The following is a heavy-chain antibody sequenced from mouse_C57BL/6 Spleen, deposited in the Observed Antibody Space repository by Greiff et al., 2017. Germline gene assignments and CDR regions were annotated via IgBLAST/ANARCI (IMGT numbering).Heavy chain of an antibody. CDR1: GYTFTDYY. D-gene: IGHD2-3*01. V-gene: IGHV1-19*01. J-gene: IGHJ4*01. Sequence: VQLQQSGPVLVKPGASVKMSCKASGYTFTDYYMNWVKQSHGKSLEWIGVINPYNGGTSYNQKFKGKATLTVDKSSSTAYMELNSLTSEDSAVYYCAREMGGPQVYAMDYWGQGTSVTVSS. CDR3: AREMGGPQVYAMDY. CDR2: INPYNGGT.